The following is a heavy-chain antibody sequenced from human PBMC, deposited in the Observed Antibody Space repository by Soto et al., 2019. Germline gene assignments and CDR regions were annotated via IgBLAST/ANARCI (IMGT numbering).Heavy chain of an antibody. Sequence: QVQLVESGGGVVQPGRSLRLSCAASGFTFSSYAMHWVRQAPGKGLEWVAVISYDGSNKYYADSVKGRFTISRDNSKNTLYLQMNCLRSEDTAVYYCARGPSGWYYFDYWGQGTLVTVS. D-gene: IGHD6-19*01. CDR3: ARGPSGWYYFDY. CDR1: GFTFSSYA. CDR2: ISYDGSNK. V-gene: IGHV3-30-3*01. J-gene: IGHJ4*02.